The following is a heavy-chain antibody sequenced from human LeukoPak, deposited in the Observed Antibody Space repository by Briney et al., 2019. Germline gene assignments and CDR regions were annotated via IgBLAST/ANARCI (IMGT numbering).Heavy chain of an antibody. V-gene: IGHV3-23*01. CDR1: GFTFSSYA. J-gene: IGHJ4*02. CDR3: AKDQLRFLEWLLTSFDY. CDR2: ISGSGGST. Sequence: HPGGSLRLSCAASGFTFSSYAMSWVRQAPGKGLEWVSAISGSGGSTYYADSVKGRFTISRDNSKNTLYLQMNSLRAEDTAVYYCAKDQLRFLEWLLTSFDYWGQGTLVTVSS. D-gene: IGHD3-3*01.